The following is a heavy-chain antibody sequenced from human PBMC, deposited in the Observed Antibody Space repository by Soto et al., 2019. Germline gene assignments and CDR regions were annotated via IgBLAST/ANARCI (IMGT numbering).Heavy chain of an antibody. Sequence: ASVKVSCKASGYTFTSCGISWVRQAPGQRLEWMGWISAYNGNTNYAQKLQGRVTMTTDTSTSTAYMELRSLRSDDTAVYYCARSYSSGWYIKAFDIWGQGTMVTVSS. CDR1: GYTFTSCG. CDR3: ARSYSSGWYIKAFDI. J-gene: IGHJ3*02. CDR2: ISAYNGNT. V-gene: IGHV1-18*01. D-gene: IGHD6-19*01.